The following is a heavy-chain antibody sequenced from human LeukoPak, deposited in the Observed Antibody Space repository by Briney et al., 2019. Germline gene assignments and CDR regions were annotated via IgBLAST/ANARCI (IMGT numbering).Heavy chain of an antibody. Sequence: SVKVSCKASGGTFSSYAISWVRQAPGQGLEWMGGIIPIFGTANYAQKFQGRVTITADEPTSTAYMELSSLRSEDTAVYYCARGGVLLWFGELLKTNWFDPWGQGTLVTVSS. CDR1: GGTFSSYA. CDR3: ARGGVLLWFGELLKTNWFDP. D-gene: IGHD3-10*01. CDR2: IIPIFGTA. J-gene: IGHJ5*02. V-gene: IGHV1-69*01.